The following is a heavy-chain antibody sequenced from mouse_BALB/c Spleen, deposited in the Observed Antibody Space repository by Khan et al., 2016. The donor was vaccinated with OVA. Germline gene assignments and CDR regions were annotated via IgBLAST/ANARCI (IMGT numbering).Heavy chain of an antibody. D-gene: IGHD2-4*01. CDR2: ISYSGST. J-gene: IGHJ4*01. Sequence: EVQLQESGPGLVKPSQSLSLTCTVTGYSITSNYAWSWIRQFPGNKLEWMGYISYSGSTNYNPSLTSRISVTRDPSENQFFLQLNSVTTEDTATYYCARQNYDGYAVDYWGQGTSVTVSS. CDR1: GYSITSNYA. CDR3: ARQNYDGYAVDY. V-gene: IGHV3-2*02.